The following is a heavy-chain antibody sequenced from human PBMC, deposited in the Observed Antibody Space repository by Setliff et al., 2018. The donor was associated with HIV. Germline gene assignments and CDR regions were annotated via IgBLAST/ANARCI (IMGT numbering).Heavy chain of an antibody. CDR1: GGSISSYY. J-gene: IGHJ5*02. CDR2: IYYSGST. Sequence: PSETLSLTCTVSGGSISSYYWSWIRQPPGKGLEWIGYIYYSGSTNYNPSLKSRVTISVDTSKNQFSLKLNSVTAADTAVYYCARGLTAPAAAGSWGQGMLVTASS. CDR3: ARGLTAPAAAGS. V-gene: IGHV4-59*01. D-gene: IGHD6-13*01.